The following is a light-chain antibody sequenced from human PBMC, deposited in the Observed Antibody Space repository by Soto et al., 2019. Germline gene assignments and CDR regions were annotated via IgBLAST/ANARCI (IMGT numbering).Light chain of an antibody. Sequence: QSALTQPASVSGAPGQSITISCTGTSSDVGRYNPVSWYQQHPGKAPKLMIYENSRRPSGVSDRFSASKSGNTASLTTSGLQAEDDSYFYCSSYAGTYSVVFGGGTKVTV. J-gene: IGLJ2*01. V-gene: IGLV2-23*01. CDR3: SSYAGTYSVV. CDR1: SSDVGRYNP. CDR2: ENS.